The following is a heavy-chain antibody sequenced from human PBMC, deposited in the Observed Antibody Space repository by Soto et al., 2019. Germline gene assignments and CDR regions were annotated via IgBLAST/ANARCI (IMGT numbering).Heavy chain of an antibody. D-gene: IGHD3-10*01. CDR3: AKKVNSGPGSQYFDY. CDR2: FRTGGDDGTT. CDR1: GITFSSYS. V-gene: IGHV3-23*01. Sequence: EVQLLESGGGLVQPGGCLRLSCAASGITFSSYSMSWVRQAPGKGLEWVSGFRTGGDDGTTYYADSVTGRFTISRENSTNTLCLQMNSLRAEDTAIYYCAKKVNSGPGSQYFDYWCQGTLVTVSS. J-gene: IGHJ4*02.